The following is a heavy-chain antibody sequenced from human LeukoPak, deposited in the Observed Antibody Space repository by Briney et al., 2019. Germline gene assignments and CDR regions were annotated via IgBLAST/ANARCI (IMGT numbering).Heavy chain of an antibody. D-gene: IGHD6-19*01. CDR3: ARDLVYSSGWYAGELDH. CDR1: GFAFSSDA. Sequence: PGRSLRLSCPASGFAFSSDAMHWVRQAPGRGLEWLAVISYDGSNEDYAESVRGRFTISRDNSKNTLFLQMNSLRPEDTAVYYCARDLVYSSGWYAGELDHWGLGTLVIVSS. CDR2: ISYDGSNE. V-gene: IGHV3-30*04. J-gene: IGHJ4*02.